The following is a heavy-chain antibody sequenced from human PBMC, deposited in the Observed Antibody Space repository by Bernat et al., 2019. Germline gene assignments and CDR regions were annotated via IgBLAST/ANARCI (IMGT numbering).Heavy chain of an antibody. CDR1: GGSFSGYY. V-gene: IGHV4-34*01. CDR3: RGYEEYSGQTGDYRYFDY. Sequence: VQLQQWGAGLLKPSETLSLTCAVYGGSFSGYYWSWIRQPPGKGLEWIGEINHSGSTNYNPSLKSRVTISVDTSKNQFSLKLSSVTAADTAVYYCRGYEEYSGQTGDYRYFDYWGQGTLVTVAS. D-gene: IGHD5-12*01. J-gene: IGHJ4*02. CDR2: INHSGST.